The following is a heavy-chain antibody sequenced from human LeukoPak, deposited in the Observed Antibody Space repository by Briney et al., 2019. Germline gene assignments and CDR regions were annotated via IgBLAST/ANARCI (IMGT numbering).Heavy chain of an antibody. Sequence: GGSLRLSCAASGFTFSSYSMNWVRQAPGKGLEWVSSISSSSSYIYYADSVKGRFTNSRDNAKNSLYLQMNSLRAEDTAVYYCARGHHYYGSGILDYWGQGTLVTVSS. CDR1: GFTFSSYS. CDR3: ARGHHYYGSGILDY. CDR2: ISSSSSYI. D-gene: IGHD3-10*01. V-gene: IGHV3-21*01. J-gene: IGHJ4*02.